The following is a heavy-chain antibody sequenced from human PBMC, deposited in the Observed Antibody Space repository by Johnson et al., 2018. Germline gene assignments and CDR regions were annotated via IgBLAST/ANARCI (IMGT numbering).Heavy chain of an antibody. J-gene: IGHJ5*02. CDR3: SRVDGDCSKTICFDWEGLPTYFDP. D-gene: IGHD2-2*01. CDR1: GFIFSDYP. Sequence: VQLVESGGGLVQPGRSLRLSCSASGFIFSDYPITWVRQAPGKGLEWVGFIRSKRYGETPQYAASVKGRFTISRDDSRNIAFLQMNNRTTEATAVYLCSRVDGDCSKTICFDWEGLPTYFDPWGQGTLVTVSS. CDR2: IRSKRYGETP. V-gene: IGHV3-49*04.